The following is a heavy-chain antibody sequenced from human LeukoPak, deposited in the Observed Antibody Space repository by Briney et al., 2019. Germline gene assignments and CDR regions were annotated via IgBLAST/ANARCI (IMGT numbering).Heavy chain of an antibody. Sequence: SETLSLTCTVSGGSISSSSYYRGWIRQPPGKGLEWIGSIYYSGSTYYNPSLKSRVTISVDTSKNQFSLKLSSVTAADTAVYYCARHEYDFWSGYYKRGFDYWGQGTLVTVSS. V-gene: IGHV4-39*01. CDR3: ARHEYDFWSGYYKRGFDY. D-gene: IGHD3-3*01. J-gene: IGHJ4*02. CDR2: IYYSGST. CDR1: GGSISSSSYY.